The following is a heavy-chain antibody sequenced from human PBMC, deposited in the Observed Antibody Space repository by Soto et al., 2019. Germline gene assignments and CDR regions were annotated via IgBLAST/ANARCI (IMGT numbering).Heavy chain of an antibody. D-gene: IGHD1-1*01. J-gene: IGHJ3*02. CDR1: GFTFSTYA. CDR3: AKDKPGTTAFDI. CDR2: ISGSAGKT. V-gene: IGHV3-23*01. Sequence: EVQLLESGGDLVQPGGSLRLSCAASGFTFSTYAMSWVRQAPGKGLEWVSAISGSAGKTYYADSVKGRFTISRDNSKNTLYLQMNSLRAEDTAAYYCAKDKPGTTAFDIWGRGTLVTVSS.